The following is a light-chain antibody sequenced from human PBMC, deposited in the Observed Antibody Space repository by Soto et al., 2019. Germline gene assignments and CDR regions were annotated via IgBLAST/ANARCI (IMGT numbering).Light chain of an antibody. J-gene: IGLJ3*02. CDR1: SGHSSYA. CDR3: QTWGTGTWV. V-gene: IGLV4-69*01. Sequence: QPVLTQSPSASASLGASVKLTCTLSSGHSSYAIAWHQQQPEKGPRYLMKLNSDGSHRKGDGIPDRFSGSSSGAERYLTISILQSEDEADYYCQTWGTGTWVFGGGTKLTVL. CDR2: LNSDGSH.